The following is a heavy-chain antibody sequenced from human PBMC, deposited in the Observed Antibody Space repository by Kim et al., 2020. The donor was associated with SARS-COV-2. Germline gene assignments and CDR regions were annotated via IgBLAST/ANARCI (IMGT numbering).Heavy chain of an antibody. D-gene: IGHD3-10*01. V-gene: IGHV4-34*01. J-gene: IGHJ4*02. Sequence: NYNPSLKSRVTISVDTSKNQFSLKLSSVTAADTAVYYCASGYYYGSGRDYWGQGTLVTVSS. CDR3: ASGYYYGSGRDY.